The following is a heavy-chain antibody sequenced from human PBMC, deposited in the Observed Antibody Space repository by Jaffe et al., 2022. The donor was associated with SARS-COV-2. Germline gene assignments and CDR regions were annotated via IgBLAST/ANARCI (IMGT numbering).Heavy chain of an antibody. V-gene: IGHV4-59*01. CDR3: ARKDVSGSFFDY. CDR2: IYYSGTT. D-gene: IGHD3-16*01. CDR1: GGSISNYY. Sequence: QVQLQESGPGLVKSSETLSLTCTVSGGSISNYYWSWIRQPPGKGLEWIGYIYYSGTTIYNPSLKSRVTISVDTSRNQFSLNLNSVTAADTAVYYCARKDVSGSFFDYWGQGTLVTVSS. J-gene: IGHJ4*02.